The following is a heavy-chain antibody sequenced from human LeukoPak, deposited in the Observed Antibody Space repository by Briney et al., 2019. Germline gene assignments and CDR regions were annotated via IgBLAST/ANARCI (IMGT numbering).Heavy chain of an antibody. CDR1: GLIFRTYA. J-gene: IGHJ4*02. V-gene: IGHV3-23*01. CDR3: AGSQFGSGSYYNIDY. Sequence: GGSLRLSCTASGLIFRTYALSWVRQAPGKGLEWVSGIRDNDFSTYYADSVKGRFTISRDNSKNTVYLQMNSLRAEDTAVYYCAGSQFGSGSYYNIDYWGQGTLVTVSS. CDR2: IRDNDFST. D-gene: IGHD3-10*01.